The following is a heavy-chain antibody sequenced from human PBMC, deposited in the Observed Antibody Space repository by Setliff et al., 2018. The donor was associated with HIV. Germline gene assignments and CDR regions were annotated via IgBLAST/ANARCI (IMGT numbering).Heavy chain of an antibody. J-gene: IGHJ4*02. CDR2: IYYSGST. V-gene: IGHV4-39*01. D-gene: IGHD6-13*01. CDR3: ARHIFGRSKIAAAAIQIFDY. Sequence: PSETLSLTCTVSAGSIRSSTYYWAWIRQPPGKGLEWIGTIYYSGSTYYNPSLKSRVTISVDTSKNQFSLKLSSVTAADTAVYYCARHIFGRSKIAAAAIQIFDYWGQGTLVTVSS. CDR1: AGSIRSSTYY.